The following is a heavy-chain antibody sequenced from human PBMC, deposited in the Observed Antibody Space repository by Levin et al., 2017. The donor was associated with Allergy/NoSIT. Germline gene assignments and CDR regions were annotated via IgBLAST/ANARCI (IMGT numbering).Heavy chain of an antibody. Sequence: GESLKISCATSGFPFSTYGMNWVRQAPNKGLEWVALISSGGSPTYYADSVKGRFTVSRDNSKNTLYLQMNSLRPEDTAVYYCAARVFDYWGQGARVAVSS. D-gene: IGHD6-13*01. J-gene: IGHJ4*02. CDR2: ISSGGSPT. V-gene: IGHV3-30*03. CDR1: GFPFSTYG. CDR3: AARVFDY.